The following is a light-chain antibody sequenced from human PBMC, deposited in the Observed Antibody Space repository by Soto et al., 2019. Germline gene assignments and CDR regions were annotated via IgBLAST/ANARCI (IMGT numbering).Light chain of an antibody. V-gene: IGLV2-23*02. CDR1: NSDIGKYTF. J-gene: IGLJ3*02. CDR3: CLYGGSSNYVV. CDR2: EVD. Sequence: QSALTQPASVSGAPGQSITISCTGTNSDIGKYTFVSWHEQHPGKAPKLLIFEVDNQPSGISNRFSGSKSGNTASRTISGLRPEDEGNYYCCLYGGSSNYVVFGGGTKLTVL.